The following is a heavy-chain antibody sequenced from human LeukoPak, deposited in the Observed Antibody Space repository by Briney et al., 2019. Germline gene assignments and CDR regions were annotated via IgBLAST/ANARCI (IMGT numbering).Heavy chain of an antibody. V-gene: IGHV3-23*01. CDR2: ITGSGGNT. CDR3: AKDRVFGVVIIGFDL. Sequence: GGSLRLSCAASGFTVSSNYMSWVRQAPGKGLEWVSVITGSGGNTYYADSVKGRFSISRDNSKNTIYLHMNNLRTEDTAIYYCAKDRVFGVVIIGFDLWGQGTMVTVSS. J-gene: IGHJ3*01. D-gene: IGHD3-3*01. CDR1: GFTVSSNY.